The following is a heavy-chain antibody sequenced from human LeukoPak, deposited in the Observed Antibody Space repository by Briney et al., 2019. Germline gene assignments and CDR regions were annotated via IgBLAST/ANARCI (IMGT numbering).Heavy chain of an antibody. V-gene: IGHV3-53*01. CDR2: IYSGGST. CDR1: GFTVSTNY. CDR3: ARDRGIAAADF. D-gene: IGHD6-13*01. J-gene: IGHJ4*02. Sequence: HSGGSLRLSCAASGFTVSTNYMNWVRQAPGKGLEWVSVIYSGGSTYYADSVKGRFIISRDNSKNTLSLQMNSLTAEDTAVYYCARDRGIAAADFWGQGTLVTVSS.